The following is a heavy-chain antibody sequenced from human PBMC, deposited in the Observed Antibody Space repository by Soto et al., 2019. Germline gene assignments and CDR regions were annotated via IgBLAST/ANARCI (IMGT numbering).Heavy chain of an antibody. CDR1: GGSFSGYY. Sequence: SETLSLTCAVYGGSFSGYYWSWIRQPPGKGLEWIGEINHSGSTNYNPSLKSRVTISVDTSKNQFSLKLSSVTAADTAVYYCARSGFKCCSGFYYYFNMDGWGKGTTVIVSS. D-gene: IGHD3-3*01. V-gene: IGHV4-34*01. CDR3: ARSGFKCCSGFYYYFNMDG. CDR2: INHSGST. J-gene: IGHJ6*03.